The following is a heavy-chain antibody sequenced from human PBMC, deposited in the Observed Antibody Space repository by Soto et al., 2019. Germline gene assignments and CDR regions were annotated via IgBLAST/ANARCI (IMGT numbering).Heavy chain of an antibody. J-gene: IGHJ6*02. CDR2: ISSSGNTI. D-gene: IGHD1-1*01. V-gene: IGHV3-48*03. Sequence: GGSLRLSCAAPGFTFSSHEMNWVRQAPGKGLEWVSYISSSGNTIYYADSVKGRFTISRDNTKNSLYLQMDSLRAEDTAVYYCARDLAWKRGKVGRYYYGMDVWGQGTTVTVSS. CDR1: GFTFSSHE. CDR3: ARDLAWKRGKVGRYYYGMDV.